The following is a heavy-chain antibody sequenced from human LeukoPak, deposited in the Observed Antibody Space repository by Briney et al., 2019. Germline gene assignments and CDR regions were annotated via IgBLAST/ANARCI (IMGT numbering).Heavy chain of an antibody. V-gene: IGHV4-59*01. CDR2: VHNSGST. Sequence: KSSETLSLTCTVSGGSFSNYFRGWIRQPPGRGLEWIGYVHNSGSTTYNPSLKSRGTIVLDTSRNQFSLRLSSVTAADTAVYYCARDYGDHRVDYWGQGTLVTVSS. J-gene: IGHJ4*02. CDR3: ARDYGDHRVDY. D-gene: IGHD4-17*01. CDR1: GGSFSNYF.